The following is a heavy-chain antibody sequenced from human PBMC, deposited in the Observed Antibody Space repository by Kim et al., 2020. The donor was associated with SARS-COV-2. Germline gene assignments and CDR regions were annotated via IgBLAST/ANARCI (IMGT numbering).Heavy chain of an antibody. J-gene: IGHJ5*02. CDR1: GGSFSGYY. D-gene: IGHD3-22*01. CDR3: AREYDSSGSNWFDP. V-gene: IGHV4-34*01. CDR2: INHSGST. Sequence: SETLSLTCAVYGGSFSGYYWSWIRQPPGKGLEWIGEINHSGSTNYNPSLKSRVTISVDTSKNQFSLKLSSVTAADTAVYYCAREYDSSGSNWFDPWGQGTLVTVSS.